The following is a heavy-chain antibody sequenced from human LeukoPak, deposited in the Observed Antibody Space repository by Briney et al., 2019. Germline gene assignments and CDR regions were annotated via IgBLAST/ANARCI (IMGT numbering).Heavy chain of an antibody. Sequence: ASVKVSCKASGYTFTGYYMHWVRQAPGQGLEWMGWINPNSGGTNYAQKFQGRVTMTRDTSISTAYMELSRLRSDDTAVYYCARDTKQLVSLSFDPWGQGTLVTVSP. CDR2: INPNSGGT. J-gene: IGHJ5*02. CDR3: ARDTKQLVSLSFDP. D-gene: IGHD6-6*01. V-gene: IGHV1-2*02. CDR1: GYTFTGYY.